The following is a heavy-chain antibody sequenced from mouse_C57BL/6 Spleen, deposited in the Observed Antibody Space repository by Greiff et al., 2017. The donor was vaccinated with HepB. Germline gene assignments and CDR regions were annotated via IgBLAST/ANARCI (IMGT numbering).Heavy chain of an antibody. J-gene: IGHJ4*01. CDR2: ISDGGSYT. Sequence: EVKLVESGGGLVKPGGSLKLSCAASGFTFSSYAMSWVRQTPEKRLEWVATISDGGSYTYYPDNVKGRFTISRDNAKNNLYLQMSHLKSEDTAMYYCARVEKMYGNYAMDYWGQGTSVTVSS. CDR1: GFTFSSYA. D-gene: IGHD2-10*02. V-gene: IGHV5-4*03. CDR3: ARVEKMYGNYAMDY.